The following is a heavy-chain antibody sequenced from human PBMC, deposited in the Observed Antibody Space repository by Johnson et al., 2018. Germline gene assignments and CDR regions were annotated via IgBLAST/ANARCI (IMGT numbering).Heavy chain of an antibody. V-gene: IGHV1-58*01. D-gene: IGHD3-22*01. CDR3: AADSPDKSGFYYGKH. CDR1: GFTFTNSA. Sequence: QLVQSGPEVKKPGTSVKVSCKASGFTFTNSAVQWVRQARGQRLEWIGWIVIGSGNTNYAQKLQERVTITRDMSRSTAYMELSSRRSEDTAVYYCAADSPDKSGFYYGKHWGQGTLVTVSS. J-gene: IGHJ1*01. CDR2: IVIGSGNT.